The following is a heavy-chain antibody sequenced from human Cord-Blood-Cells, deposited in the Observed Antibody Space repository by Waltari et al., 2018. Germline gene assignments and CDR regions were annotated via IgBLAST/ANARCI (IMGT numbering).Heavy chain of an antibody. D-gene: IGHD3-3*01. CDR2: FDPEDGET. CDR1: GYTLPELS. CDR3: ATTSLGYDFWSGYYTGAFDI. J-gene: IGHJ3*02. Sequence: QVQLVQSGAEVKKPGASVKVSCKVSGYTLPELSMHWVRQDPGKGLEWLGGFDPEDGETIYAQKFQGRVTMTEDTSTDTAYMELSSLRSEDTAVYYCATTSLGYDFWSGYYTGAFDIWGQGTMVTVSS. V-gene: IGHV1-24*01.